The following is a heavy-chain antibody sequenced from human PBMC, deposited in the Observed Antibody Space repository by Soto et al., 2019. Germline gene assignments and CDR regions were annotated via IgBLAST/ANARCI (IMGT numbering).Heavy chain of an antibody. CDR1: GYTFTSYA. V-gene: IGHV1-3*01. CDR3: ARDRGYYDSSGFYCFFTDAFVL. CDR2: INAGNGNT. D-gene: IGHD3-22*01. Sequence: ASVKVSCKASGYTFTSYAMHWVRQAPGQRLEWMGWINAGNGNTKYSQKFQGRVTITRDTSASTAYMELSSLRSEDTAVYYCARDRGYYDSSGFYCFFTDAFVLCGPTPIATVS. J-gene: IGHJ3*01.